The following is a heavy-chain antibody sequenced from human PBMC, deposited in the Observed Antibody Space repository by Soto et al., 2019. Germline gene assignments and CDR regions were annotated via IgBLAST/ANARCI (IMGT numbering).Heavy chain of an antibody. J-gene: IGHJ5*01. CDR3: AHKRDVSRGFKS. CDR1: GFSFSINGVA. CDR2: IYWDDDQ. V-gene: IGHV2-5*02. Sequence: QITLKESGPTLVKPTQTLTLTCTFSGFSFSINGVAVGWIRQPPGQALEWLALIYWDDDQRYNPSLKNRLTITKDTSRNQVVLTMTNMDPVDTATYYCAHKRDVSRGFKSWGRGTLVTVSS.